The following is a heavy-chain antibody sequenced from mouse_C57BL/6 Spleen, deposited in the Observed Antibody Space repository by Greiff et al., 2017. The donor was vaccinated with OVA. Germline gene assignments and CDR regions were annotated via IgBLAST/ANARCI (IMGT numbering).Heavy chain of an antibody. CDR3: ARGGTTVVDPGFAY. CDR2: IDPSDSYT. CDR1: GYTFTSYW. Sequence: QVQLQQPGAELVMPGASVKLSCKASGYTFTSYWMHWVKQRPGQGLEWIGEIDPSDSYTNYNQKFKGKSTLTVDKSSSTAYMQLSSLTSEDSAVYYCARGGTTVVDPGFAYWGQGTLVTVSA. D-gene: IGHD1-1*01. J-gene: IGHJ3*01. V-gene: IGHV1-69*01.